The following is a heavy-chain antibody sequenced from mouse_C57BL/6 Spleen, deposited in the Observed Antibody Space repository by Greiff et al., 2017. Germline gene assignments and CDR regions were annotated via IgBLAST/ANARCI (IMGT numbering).Heavy chain of an antibody. CDR1: GYSITSGYY. CDR2: ISYDGSN. V-gene: IGHV3-6*01. CDR3: ARRTVVATYWYFDV. Sequence: LKESGPGLVKPSQSLSLTCSVTGYSITSGYYWHWIRQFPGNKLEWMGYISYDGSNNYNPSLKNRISITRDTSKNQFFLKLNSVTTEDTATYYCARRTVVATYWYFDVWGTGTTVTVSS. J-gene: IGHJ1*03. D-gene: IGHD1-1*01.